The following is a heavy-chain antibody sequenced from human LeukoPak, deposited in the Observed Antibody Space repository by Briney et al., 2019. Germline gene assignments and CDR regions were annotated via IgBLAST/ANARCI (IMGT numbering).Heavy chain of an antibody. J-gene: IGHJ4*02. CDR1: GGSISSSSYY. CDR2: IYYSGST. Sequence: SETLSLTCTVSGGSISSSSYYWGWIRQPPGKGLEWIGSIYYSGSTYYNPSLKSRVTISVDTSKNQFSLELSSVTAADTAVYYCASSLFVTYYYGSGSYYTPPLYFDYWGQGTLVTVSS. V-gene: IGHV4-39*01. D-gene: IGHD3-10*01. CDR3: ASSLFVTYYYGSGSYYTPPLYFDY.